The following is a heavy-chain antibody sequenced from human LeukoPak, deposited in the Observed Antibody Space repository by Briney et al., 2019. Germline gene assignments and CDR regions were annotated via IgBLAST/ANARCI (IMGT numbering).Heavy chain of an antibody. CDR2: INHSGST. Sequence: SETLSLTCAVYGGSFSGYYWSWIRQPPGKGLEWIGEINHSGSTNYNPFLKSRVTISVDTSKNQFSLKLSSVTAADTAVYYCARVRGSYWAYRNFGYWGQGTLVTVSS. CDR1: GGSFSGYY. J-gene: IGHJ4*02. V-gene: IGHV4-34*01. CDR3: ARVRGSYWAYRNFGY. D-gene: IGHD1-26*01.